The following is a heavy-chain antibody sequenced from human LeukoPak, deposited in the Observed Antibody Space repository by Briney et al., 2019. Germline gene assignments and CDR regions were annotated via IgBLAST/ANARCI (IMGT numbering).Heavy chain of an antibody. CDR1: GFTFNNYY. CDR2: IWYEGNTK. Sequence: GGSLRLSCAASGFTFNNYYMNWVRQAPGKGLEWVALIWYEGNTKKYADSVKGRITISRDNSKNTLYLEMNSLRAEDTAVYYCARGWGSSVYASAFDIWGQGTMVTISS. D-gene: IGHD3-22*01. V-gene: IGHV3-33*08. CDR3: ARGWGSSVYASAFDI. J-gene: IGHJ3*02.